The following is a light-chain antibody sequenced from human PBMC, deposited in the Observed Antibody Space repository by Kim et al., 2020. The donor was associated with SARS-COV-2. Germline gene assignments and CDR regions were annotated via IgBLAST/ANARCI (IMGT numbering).Light chain of an antibody. CDR2: AAS. J-gene: IGKJ1*01. CDR3: QQHNNHPFT. CDR1: QASSNY. V-gene: IGKV1-33*01. Sequence: ASVGDRVTITCRASQASSNYLDWYQMKPGKVPKFRIYAASSLETGVPSRFSGSRSGTDFNFTISSVQPEDITTYYCQQHNNHPFTFGQGTKVDIK.